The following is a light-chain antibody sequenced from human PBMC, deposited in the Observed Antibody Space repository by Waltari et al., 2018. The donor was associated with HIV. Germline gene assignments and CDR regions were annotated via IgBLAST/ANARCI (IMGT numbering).Light chain of an antibody. CDR2: EVS. V-gene: IGLV2-14*01. CDR1: SSDIGGYNY. Sequence: QSALTQPASVPGSPGQSITISCTGTSSDIGGYNYVSWYQQHPEKAPKLVLYEVSIRPAGVSKRFSGSKAGYTASLAISGLQAEDEADYYCSSYTSSNTLVFGTGTKVTVL. J-gene: IGLJ1*01. CDR3: SSYTSSNTLV.